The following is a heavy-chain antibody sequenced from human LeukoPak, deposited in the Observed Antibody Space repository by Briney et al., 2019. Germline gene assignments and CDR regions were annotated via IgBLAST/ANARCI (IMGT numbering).Heavy chain of an antibody. CDR2: IYSGGST. J-gene: IGHJ4*02. Sequence: GGSLRLSCAVSGFTVSSNYMSWVRQAPGKGLEWVSVIYSGGSTYYADSVKGRFTISRDNSKNTLYLQMNSLRAEDTAVYYCARVDGDCSSTSCYTYYFDYWGQGTLVTVSS. CDR1: GFTVSSNY. D-gene: IGHD2-2*02. V-gene: IGHV3-53*01. CDR3: ARVDGDCSSTSCYTYYFDY.